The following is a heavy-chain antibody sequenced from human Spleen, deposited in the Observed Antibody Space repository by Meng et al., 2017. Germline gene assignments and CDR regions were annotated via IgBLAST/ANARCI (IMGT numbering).Heavy chain of an antibody. V-gene: IGHV1-46*01. Sequence: ASVKVSCKASGYTFTSYYMHWVRQAPGQGLEWMGIINPSGGSTRYAQKFQGRVTMTTDTSTSTVYMELGSLRSEDTAVYYCARSYYDSSGYLEAFDIWGQGTMVTVSS. J-gene: IGHJ3*02. CDR2: INPSGGST. CDR1: GYTFTSYY. D-gene: IGHD3-22*01. CDR3: ARSYYDSSGYLEAFDI.